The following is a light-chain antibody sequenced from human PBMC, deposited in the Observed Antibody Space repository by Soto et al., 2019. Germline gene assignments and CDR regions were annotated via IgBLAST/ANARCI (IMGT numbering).Light chain of an antibody. CDR3: QSYDSNLSGWV. V-gene: IGLV1-40*01. CDR2: GNI. J-gene: IGLJ3*02. Sequence: QSVLTQPPSMSGAPGQRVTISCTGNSSNIGAGYDVHWYQQLPGTAPKLLIFGNINRPSGVPDRFSASKSGTSASLAITGLQAEDEADYYCQSYDSNLSGWVFGGGTKVTVL. CDR1: SSNIGAGYD.